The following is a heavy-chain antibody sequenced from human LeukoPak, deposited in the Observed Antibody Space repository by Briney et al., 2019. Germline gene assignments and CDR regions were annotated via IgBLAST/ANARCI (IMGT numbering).Heavy chain of an antibody. D-gene: IGHD3-9*01. CDR3: ARVRDILTGLYFDY. J-gene: IGHJ4*02. Sequence: SETLSLTCTVSGGSISSYYWSWTRQPPGKGLEWIGYIYYSGGTNYNPSLKSRVTISVDTSKNQFSLKLSSVTAADTAVYYCARVRDILTGLYFDYWGQGTLVTVSS. V-gene: IGHV4-59*01. CDR2: IYYSGGT. CDR1: GGSISSYY.